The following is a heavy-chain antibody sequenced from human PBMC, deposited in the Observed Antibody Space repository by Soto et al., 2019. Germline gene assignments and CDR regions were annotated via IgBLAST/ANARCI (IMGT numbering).Heavy chain of an antibody. CDR2: IGSSSSDT. V-gene: IGHV3-11*06. D-gene: IGHD3-3*01. Sequence: QVQLVESGGGLVKPGGSLRLSCAASGFTFSDYFLTWICQAPGKGLEWVAYIGSSSSDTNYADSVKGRFTISRDNAKNSLFLQMNNLRVDDTAVYYCARDYDFWSGYLSGHFDYWGQGTLVTVSS. CDR1: GFTFSDYF. J-gene: IGHJ4*02. CDR3: ARDYDFWSGYLSGHFDY.